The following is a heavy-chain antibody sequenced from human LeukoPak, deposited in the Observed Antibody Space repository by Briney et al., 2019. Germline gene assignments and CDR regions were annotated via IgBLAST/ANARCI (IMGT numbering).Heavy chain of an antibody. CDR1: GFTFSSYA. Sequence: GGSLRLSCAASGFTFSSYAMHWVRQAPGKGLEWVAVISYDGSNKYYADSVKGRFTISRDNSKNTLYLQMNSLRAEDTAVYYCASIHSGSSRGHWGQGTLVTVSS. V-gene: IGHV3-30-3*01. J-gene: IGHJ4*02. CDR3: ASIHSGSSRGH. D-gene: IGHD1-26*01. CDR2: ISYDGSNK.